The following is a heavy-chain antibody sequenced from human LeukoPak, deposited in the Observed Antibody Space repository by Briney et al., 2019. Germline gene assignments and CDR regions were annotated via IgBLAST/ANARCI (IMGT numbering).Heavy chain of an antibody. V-gene: IGHV4-59*01. CDR2: FYYSAST. J-gene: IGHJ4*02. CDR3: ARGPWNGPTSFDY. CDR1: GGSINGYC. Sequence: SETLSLTCTVSGGSINGYCWSWIRQPPGRGLEWIGCFYYSASTNYNPSLKSRVTISVDTSKNHFSLKLTSVTAADTAVYYCARGPWNGPTSFDYWGQGTLVTVSS. D-gene: IGHD1-1*01.